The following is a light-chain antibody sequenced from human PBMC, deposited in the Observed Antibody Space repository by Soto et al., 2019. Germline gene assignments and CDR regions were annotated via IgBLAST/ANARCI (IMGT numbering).Light chain of an antibody. CDR1: SGSIGSTY. Sequence: NFMLTQPHSVSESPGKTVTISCTRSSGSIGSTYVQWYQQRPGSVPTTVIYEDNQRPSGVPDRFSGSIDSSSNSAFLTISGLETEDEADYYCQAVASSNMAFGGGTQLTVL. J-gene: IGLJ2*01. CDR3: QAVASSNMA. CDR2: EDN. V-gene: IGLV6-57*04.